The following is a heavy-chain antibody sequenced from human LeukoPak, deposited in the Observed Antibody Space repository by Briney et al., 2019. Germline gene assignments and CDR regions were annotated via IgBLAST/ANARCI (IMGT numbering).Heavy chain of an antibody. V-gene: IGHV3-48*01. CDR1: GFTFSSYV. D-gene: IGHD4-17*01. CDR2: ITFSSSII. J-gene: IGHJ4*02. Sequence: GGSLRLSCAASGFTFSSYVMHWVRQAPGKGLEWVSYITFSSSIIYYADSVKGRFTISRDNAKNSLYLQMNSLRAEDTAVYYCARDRLHYGEYEKTFDYWGQGTLVSVSS. CDR3: ARDRLHYGEYEKTFDY.